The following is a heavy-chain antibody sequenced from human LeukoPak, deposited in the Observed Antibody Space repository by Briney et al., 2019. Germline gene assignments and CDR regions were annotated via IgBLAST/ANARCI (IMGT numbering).Heavy chain of an antibody. V-gene: IGHV4-39*07. Sequence: SEILSLTCSVSGGSLTSRSSYWGWVRQSPGKGLEWLGSVYYNGPTYYNPSLVSRVTISRDTSRNQFSLKLSSVTAADTAVYYCTRVAEGGTGGRLFDYWGQGTSVIVSS. D-gene: IGHD1-26*01. CDR3: TRVAEGGTGGRLFDY. J-gene: IGHJ4*02. CDR2: VYYNGPT. CDR1: GGSLTSRSSY.